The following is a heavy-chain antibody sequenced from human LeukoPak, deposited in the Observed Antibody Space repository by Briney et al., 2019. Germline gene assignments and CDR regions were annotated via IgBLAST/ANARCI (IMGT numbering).Heavy chain of an antibody. CDR1: GFTFSDYY. CDR2: ISSSGSTI. D-gene: IGHD6-6*01. V-gene: IGHV3-11*04. Sequence: PGGSLRLSCAASGFTFSDYYMSWIRQAPGKGLEWVSYISSSGSTIYYADSVKGRFTISRDNAKNSLYLQMNSLRAEDTAVYYCARVGSVAARRLLGVTTYYYYYYMDVWGKGTTVTVSS. CDR3: ARVGSVAARRLLGVTTYYYYYYMDV. J-gene: IGHJ6*03.